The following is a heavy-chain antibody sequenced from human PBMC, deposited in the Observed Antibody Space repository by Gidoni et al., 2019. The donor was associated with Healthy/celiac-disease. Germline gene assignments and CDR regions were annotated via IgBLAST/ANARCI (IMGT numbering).Heavy chain of an antibody. V-gene: IGHV3-9*01. J-gene: IGHJ4*02. CDR1: GFTFADYA. CDR2: ISWNSGSI. CDR3: AKDALIAAAGLFDY. D-gene: IGHD6-13*01. Sequence: EVQLVESGGGLVQPGRCLRLSCAASGFTFADYAMHWVRQAPGKGLEWVSGISWNSGSIGYADSVKGRFTISRDNAKNSLYLQMNSLRAEDTALYYCAKDALIAAAGLFDYWGQGTLVTVSS.